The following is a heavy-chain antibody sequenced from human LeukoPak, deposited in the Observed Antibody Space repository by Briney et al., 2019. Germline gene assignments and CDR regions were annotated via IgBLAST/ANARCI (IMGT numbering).Heavy chain of an antibody. Sequence: GGSLRLSCAASGFTFTGYAMSWVRQAPGKGLEWVSGISGSGGSTYYADSVKGRFTISRDNSKNTLYLQMTSLRVEDTAVYYCAKANNLVPAAATDYWGQGTLVTVSS. D-gene: IGHD2-2*01. V-gene: IGHV3-23*01. J-gene: IGHJ4*02. CDR1: GFTFTGYA. CDR3: AKANNLVPAAATDY. CDR2: ISGSGGST.